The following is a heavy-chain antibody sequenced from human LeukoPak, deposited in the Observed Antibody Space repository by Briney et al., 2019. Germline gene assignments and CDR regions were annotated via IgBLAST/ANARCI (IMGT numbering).Heavy chain of an antibody. CDR2: IYYSGST. V-gene: IGHV4-30-4*01. D-gene: IGHD6-13*01. CDR1: GGSISSGDYY. Sequence: SQTLSLTCTVSGGSISSGDYYWSWIRQPPGKGLEWIGYIYYSGSTYYNPSLKSRVTISVDTSKNQFSLKLSSVTAADTAVYYCARYMRVAAAGTFQGQRARGNWFDPWGQGTLVTVSS. CDR3: ARYMRVAAAGTFQGQRARGNWFDP. J-gene: IGHJ5*02.